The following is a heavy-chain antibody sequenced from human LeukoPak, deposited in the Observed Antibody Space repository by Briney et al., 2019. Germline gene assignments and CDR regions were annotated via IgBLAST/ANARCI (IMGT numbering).Heavy chain of an antibody. V-gene: IGHV3-43*01. CDR2: ISWDGGST. Sequence: GGSLRLSCAASGFTFDDYTMHWVRQAPGKGLEWVSLISWDGGSTYYADSVKGRFTISRDNSKNSLYLQMNSLRTEDTALYYCAKGKDXXXPVDYWGQGTLVTVSS. CDR1: GFTFDDYT. J-gene: IGHJ4*02. CDR3: AKGKDXXXPVDY.